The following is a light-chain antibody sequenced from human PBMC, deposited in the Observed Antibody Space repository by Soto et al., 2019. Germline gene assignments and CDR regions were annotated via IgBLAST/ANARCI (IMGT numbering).Light chain of an antibody. Sequence: DIQMTQSPSTLSATAGDRVTITCRASQRISSWLAWYQHKPGKAPKLLIYDASNLDSGVPSRFSGGGSGTEFSLTISNRQPDDSATYYCQQYENYWTFGQGTRVEIK. CDR1: QRISSW. J-gene: IGKJ1*01. CDR2: DAS. V-gene: IGKV1-5*01. CDR3: QQYENYWT.